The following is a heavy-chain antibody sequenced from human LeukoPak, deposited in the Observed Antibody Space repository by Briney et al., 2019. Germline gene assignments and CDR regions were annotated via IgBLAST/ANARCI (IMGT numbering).Heavy chain of an antibody. CDR2: INPSGGST. Sequence: ASVKVSCKASGYTFTGYYMHWVRQAPGQGLEWMGIINPSGGSTSYAQKFQGRVTMTRDMSTSTVYMELSSLRSEDTAVYYCASLATWNDVRAFDIWGQGTMVTVSS. V-gene: IGHV1-46*01. CDR3: ASLATWNDVRAFDI. J-gene: IGHJ3*02. D-gene: IGHD1-1*01. CDR1: GYTFTGYY.